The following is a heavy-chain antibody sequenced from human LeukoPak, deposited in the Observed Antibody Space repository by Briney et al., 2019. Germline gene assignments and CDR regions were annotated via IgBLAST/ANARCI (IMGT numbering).Heavy chain of an antibody. CDR1: GGTFSSYA. Sequence: ASVKVSCKASGGTFSSYAISWVRQAPGQGLEWMGGIIPIFGTANYAQKFQGRVTITADESTSTAYMELSSLRSEDTAVYYCAIDSQYGDYIPGVSWFDPWGQGTLVTVSS. J-gene: IGHJ5*02. V-gene: IGHV1-69*13. D-gene: IGHD4-17*01. CDR3: AIDSQYGDYIPGVSWFDP. CDR2: IIPIFGTA.